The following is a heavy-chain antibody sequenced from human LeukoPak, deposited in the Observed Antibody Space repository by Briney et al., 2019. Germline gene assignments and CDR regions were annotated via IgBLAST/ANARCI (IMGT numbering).Heavy chain of an antibody. CDR1: GFTFSSYG. V-gene: IGHV3-30*03. CDR3: ATYDYGDGFDY. CDR2: ISYDGSNK. J-gene: IGHJ4*02. D-gene: IGHD4-17*01. Sequence: PGGSLRLSCAASGFTFSSYGMHWGRQAPGKGLEWVAVISYDGSNKYYADSVKGRFTISRDNSKNTLYLQMNSLRAEDTAVYYCATYDYGDGFDYWGQGTLVTVSS.